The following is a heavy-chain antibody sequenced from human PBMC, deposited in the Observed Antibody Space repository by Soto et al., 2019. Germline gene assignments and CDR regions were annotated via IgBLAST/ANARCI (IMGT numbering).Heavy chain of an antibody. D-gene: IGHD2-15*01. V-gene: IGHV1-18*01. CDR1: GYPFTSNR. CDR2: ISPHNGNA. Sequence: ASVKVSCKTSGYPFTSNRLSWVRRAPGKGLEWMGWISPHNGNAKYAQKFQDRVTMTADESTSTAYMELSSLRSEDTAVCYCARDRRRYCSGGSCTGYWGQGTLVTVSS. J-gene: IGHJ4*01. CDR3: ARDRRRYCSGGSCTGY.